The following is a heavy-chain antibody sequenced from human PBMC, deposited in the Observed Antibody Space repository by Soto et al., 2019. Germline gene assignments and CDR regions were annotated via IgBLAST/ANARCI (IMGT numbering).Heavy chain of an antibody. J-gene: IGHJ4*02. CDR1: GYPFTSYG. CDR2: ISAYNGNT. Sequence: QVQLVQSGAEVKKPGASVKVSCKASGYPFTSYGISWERQAPGQGLEWMGWISAYNGNTNNAQKLQGRVTMTTDTSTSTAYMELRSLRSDDTAVYYCARQDLAQQLVRPFDYWGQGTLVTVSS. CDR3: ARQDLAQQLVRPFDY. V-gene: IGHV1-18*01. D-gene: IGHD6-13*01.